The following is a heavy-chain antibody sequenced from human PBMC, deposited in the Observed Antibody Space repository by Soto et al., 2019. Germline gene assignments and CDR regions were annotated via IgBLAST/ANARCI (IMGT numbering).Heavy chain of an antibody. CDR1: GFTFSAYY. J-gene: IGHJ6*02. CDR2: INPNSGGT. D-gene: IGHD6-13*01. CDR3: ARSLLDEYSSSWRSAYYGMDV. Sequence: QVQLVQSGAEVKKPGASVKVSCKASGFTFSAYYIYWVRQAPGQGLEWIGWINPNSGGTNNAQKFQGRVTMTRDTFTSTVYMELSALISDDTAVYYCARSLLDEYSSSWRSAYYGMDVWGQGTTVTVSS. V-gene: IGHV1-2*02.